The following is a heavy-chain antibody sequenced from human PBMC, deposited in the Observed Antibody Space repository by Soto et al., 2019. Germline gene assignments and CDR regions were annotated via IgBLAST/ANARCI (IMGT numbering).Heavy chain of an antibody. CDR1: GGSISSGGYS. Sequence: SETLSLTCAVSGGSISSGGYSWSWIRQPPGKGLEWIGYIYHSGSTDYNPSLRSRVTLSVDTSKNQFSLKLSSVTAADTAVYYCARDHITEDVFAIWGQGTLVTVSS. CDR3: ARDHITEDVFAI. V-gene: IGHV4-30-2*01. J-gene: IGHJ3*02. D-gene: IGHD3-3*01. CDR2: IYHSGST.